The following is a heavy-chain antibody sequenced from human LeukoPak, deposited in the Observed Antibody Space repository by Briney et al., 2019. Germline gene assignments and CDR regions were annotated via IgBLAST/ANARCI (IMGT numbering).Heavy chain of an antibody. CDR1: GYSFSDHY. D-gene: IGHD3-3*01. CDR3: ARGYRTGDMTIFAY. J-gene: IGHJ4*02. Sequence: ASVKVSCKASGYSFSDHYMQWVRQAPGQGPEWMGWIYPNNGGTGYAQNFQGRVTMTRDTSINTVYMELTRLGFDDTAVYYCARGYRTGDMTIFAYWGQGSLVTVSS. CDR2: IYPNNGGT. V-gene: IGHV1-2*02.